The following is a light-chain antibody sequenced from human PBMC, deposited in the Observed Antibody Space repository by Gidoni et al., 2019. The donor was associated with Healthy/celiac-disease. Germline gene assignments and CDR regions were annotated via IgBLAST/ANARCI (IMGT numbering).Light chain of an antibody. CDR2: GAS. Sequence: EIVMTQSPATLSVSPGERATLSCRASQSVSSNLAWYQQKPGQAPRLLIYGASTRATGIPARFSGSGSGTEFTLTISILQSEDFAVYYGQQYNNWPRITFXQXTRLEIK. CDR3: QQYNNWPRIT. V-gene: IGKV3-15*01. CDR1: QSVSSN. J-gene: IGKJ5*01.